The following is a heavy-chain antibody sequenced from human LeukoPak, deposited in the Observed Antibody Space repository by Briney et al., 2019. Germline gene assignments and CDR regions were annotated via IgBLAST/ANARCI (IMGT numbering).Heavy chain of an antibody. Sequence: GGSLRLSCAASGFTFNTYTMNWVCQAPGKGLEWVALISYDGTSEYYADSVKGRFTISRDNSKNTVSVQMNSLRIEDTAVYYCARAGGCSGGSCYYYYYGMDVWGKGTTVTVSS. CDR3: ARAGGCSGGSCYYYYYGMDV. J-gene: IGHJ6*04. V-gene: IGHV3-30*04. D-gene: IGHD2-15*01. CDR1: GFTFNTYT. CDR2: ISYDGTSE.